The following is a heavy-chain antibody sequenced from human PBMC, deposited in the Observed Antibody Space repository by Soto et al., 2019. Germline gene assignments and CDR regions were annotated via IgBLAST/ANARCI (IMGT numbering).Heavy chain of an antibody. CDR3: ARAVDNSGYADS. Sequence: QVPLQQWGAGLLKPSETLSLTCAVYGGPFSGYYWTWIRQPPGTGLEWVVEINHRGSTNYNPPLKSRVTLSVDTSKNPCSLRLCSVSAAETAVYYCARAVDNSGYADSWGHGTLVTVSS. CDR2: INHRGST. J-gene: IGHJ5*01. V-gene: IGHV4-34*01. D-gene: IGHD3-22*01. CDR1: GGPFSGYY.